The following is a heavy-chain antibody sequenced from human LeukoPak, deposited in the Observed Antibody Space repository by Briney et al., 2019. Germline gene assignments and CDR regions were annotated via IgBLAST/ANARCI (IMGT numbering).Heavy chain of an antibody. CDR3: ARDKYSGSYPLDY. D-gene: IGHD1-26*01. V-gene: IGHV3-7*01. CDR2: IKQDGSEK. Sequence: GGSLRLSCAASGFTFSSYWMSWVRQAPGKGLEWVANIKQDGSEKYYVDSVKGRFTISRDNAKNSLYLQMNSLRAEDTAVYYCARDKYSGSYPLDYWGQGTLVTVSS. J-gene: IGHJ4*02. CDR1: GFTFSSYW.